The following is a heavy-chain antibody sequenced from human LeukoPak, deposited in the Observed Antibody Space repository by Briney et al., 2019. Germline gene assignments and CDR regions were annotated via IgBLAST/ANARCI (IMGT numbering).Heavy chain of an antibody. Sequence: QPGRSLRLSCAASGFTFSSYAMHWVRQAPGKGLEWVASINHNGNVNYYVDSVKGRFPISRDNAKNSLYLQMSNLRAEDTAVYFCARGGGLDVWGQGATVTVSS. CDR2: INHNGNVN. J-gene: IGHJ6*02. V-gene: IGHV3-7*03. CDR3: ARGGGLDV. D-gene: IGHD3-16*01. CDR1: GFTFSSYA.